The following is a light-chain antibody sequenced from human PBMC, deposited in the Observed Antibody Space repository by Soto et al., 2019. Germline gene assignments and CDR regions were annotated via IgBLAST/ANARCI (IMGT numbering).Light chain of an antibody. CDR1: QSIGSY. Sequence: DIQMPKYNYSLSASLGDRFTITCRASQSIGSYLNWYQQKPGKAPNLLIHGGSILQSGVPPRFSGGGGGTDFTLTISSLQPEDFASYYCQQIYTSPLTFGGGTKVDNK. V-gene: IGKV1-39*01. J-gene: IGKJ4*01. CDR2: GGS. CDR3: QQIYTSPLT.